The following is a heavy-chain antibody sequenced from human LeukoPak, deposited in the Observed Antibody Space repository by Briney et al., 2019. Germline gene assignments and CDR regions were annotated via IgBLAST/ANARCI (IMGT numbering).Heavy chain of an antibody. D-gene: IGHD6-13*01. CDR2: IYHSGST. CDR3: ARAGGVAAAVDWFDP. CDR1: GGSISSGGYY. J-gene: IGHJ5*02. V-gene: IGHV4-30-2*01. Sequence: SETLSLTCTVSGGSISSGGYYWSWIRQPPGKGLEWIGYIYHSGSTYYNPSLKSRVTISVDRSKNQFSLKLSSVTAADTAVYYCARAGGVAAAVDWFDPWGQGTLVTVSS.